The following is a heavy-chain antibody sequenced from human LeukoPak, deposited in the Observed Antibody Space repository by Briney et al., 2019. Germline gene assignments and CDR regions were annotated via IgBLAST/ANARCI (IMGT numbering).Heavy chain of an antibody. D-gene: IGHD1-26*01. CDR1: GGSISRGDYY. J-gene: IGHJ5*02. CDR3: ARASGSYPGWFDH. CDR2: IYYSGST. Sequence: PSQTLSLTCTVSGGSISRGDYYWGWIRQPPGSGLEWIEYIYYSGSTYYNPSLNSRVTISVSSSKNQYSVKLSSVTAADTAVYYCARASGSYPGWFDHWGQGTLVTVSS. V-gene: IGHV4-30-4*08.